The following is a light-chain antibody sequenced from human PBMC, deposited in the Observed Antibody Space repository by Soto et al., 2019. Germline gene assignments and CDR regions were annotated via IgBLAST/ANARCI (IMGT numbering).Light chain of an antibody. CDR3: HQANTFPQT. V-gene: IGKV1-12*01. CDR2: AAS. Sequence: DIQMTQSPSSVSASVGDRVTITCRASQGINSWLAWYQQKPGKAPKLLISAASRLQSGVPSRFSGNGSGTDFTLTISSLQPEDSATYFCHQANTFPQTFGQGTKLEIK. J-gene: IGKJ2*01. CDR1: QGINSW.